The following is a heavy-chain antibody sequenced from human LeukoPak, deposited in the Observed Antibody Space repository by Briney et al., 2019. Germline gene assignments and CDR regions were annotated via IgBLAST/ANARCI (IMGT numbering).Heavy chain of an antibody. V-gene: IGHV3-23*01. J-gene: IGHJ3*02. D-gene: IGHD2-21*02. CDR2: ISGSGGST. Sequence: GGSLGLSCAASGFTFSSYAMRWVRQAPGKGLEWVSAISGSGGSTYYADSVKGRFTISRDNSKNTLYLQMNSLRAEDTAVYYCAKDLNWGVVTAMSFLAFDIWGQGAMVTVSS. CDR3: AKDLNWGVVTAMSFLAFDI. CDR1: GFTFSSYA.